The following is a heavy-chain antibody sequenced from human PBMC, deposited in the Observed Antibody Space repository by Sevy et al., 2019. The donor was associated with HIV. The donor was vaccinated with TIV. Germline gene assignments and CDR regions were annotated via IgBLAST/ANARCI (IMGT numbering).Heavy chain of an antibody. CDR3: AGERRPYYYGSPSVWFDP. J-gene: IGHJ5*02. D-gene: IGHD3-10*01. CDR1: GGSVSSGSYY. V-gene: IGHV4-61*01. Sequence: SETLSLTCTVSGGSVSSGSYYWSWIRQPPGKGLEWIGNIYYSGSTNYNPSLKSRVTISVDTSKNPFSLKLSSVTAADTAVYYCAGERRPYYYGSPSVWFDPWGQGTLVTVSS. CDR2: IYYSGST.